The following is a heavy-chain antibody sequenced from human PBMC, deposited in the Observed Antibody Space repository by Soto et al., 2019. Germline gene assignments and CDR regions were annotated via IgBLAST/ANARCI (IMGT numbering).Heavy chain of an antibody. CDR2: ISYDGSNK. V-gene: IGHV3-30*03. D-gene: IGHD6-13*01. Sequence: PGGSLRLSCAASGFTFSSYGMHWVRQAPGKGLEWVAVISYDGSNKYYADSVKGRFTISRDNSKNTLYLQMNSLRAEDTAVYYCATSQSSTAVSAYGMDVWGQGTTVTVSS. CDR1: GFTFSSYG. CDR3: ATSQSSTAVSAYGMDV. J-gene: IGHJ6*02.